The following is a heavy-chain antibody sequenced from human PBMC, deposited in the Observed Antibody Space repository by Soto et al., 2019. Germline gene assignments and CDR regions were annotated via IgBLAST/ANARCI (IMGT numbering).Heavy chain of an antibody. CDR3: AGGRGWLPDY. J-gene: IGHJ4*02. V-gene: IGHV3-7*05. CDR2: IKQDGSEK. CDR1: GLTLSDYW. D-gene: IGHD3-10*01. Sequence: EVQLVESGGGLVQPGGSLRLSCAASGLTLSDYWMNWVRQAPGKGLEWVAIIKQDGSEKHYVESVRGRFTISRDNAKNSLFLQMSSLRVDDTAVYFCAGGRGWLPDYWGRGTQVTVSS.